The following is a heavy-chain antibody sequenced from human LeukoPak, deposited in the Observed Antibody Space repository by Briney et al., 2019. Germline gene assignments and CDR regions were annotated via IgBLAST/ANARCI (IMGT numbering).Heavy chain of an antibody. V-gene: IGHV3-21*01. Sequence: GGSLRLSCAGSGFTFNSYSMNWVRQAPGKGLEWVSSTTSSSSYIYYADSVKGRFTISRDNAKNSLYLQMNSLRAEDTAVYYCARARMQIVVVAAADYWGQGTLVTVSS. CDR3: ARARMQIVVVAAADY. D-gene: IGHD2-15*01. CDR1: GFTFNSYS. J-gene: IGHJ4*02. CDR2: TTSSSSYI.